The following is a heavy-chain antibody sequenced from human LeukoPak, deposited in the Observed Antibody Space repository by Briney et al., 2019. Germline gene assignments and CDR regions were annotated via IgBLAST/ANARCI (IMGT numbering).Heavy chain of an antibody. Sequence: GGSLRLSCAASGFTFSSSGMHWVRQAPGKGLDWVAFIRHDGSTKYYADSVKGRFTISRGNSKNTQYLQMNSLRAEDTAVYYCAKPSLYYYDTSGYYRYWYFDLWGRGTLVTVSS. CDR2: IRHDGSTK. CDR3: AKPSLYYYDTSGYYRYWYFDL. D-gene: IGHD3-22*01. V-gene: IGHV3-30*02. CDR1: GFTFSSSG. J-gene: IGHJ2*01.